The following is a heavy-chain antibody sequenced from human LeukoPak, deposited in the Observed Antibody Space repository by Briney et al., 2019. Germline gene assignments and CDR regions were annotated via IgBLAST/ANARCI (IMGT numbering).Heavy chain of an antibody. V-gene: IGHV1-3*01. Sequence: AASVKVSCKASGYTFTSYGMHWVRQAPGQRLEWMGWINAGNGNTKYSQKFQGRVTITRDTSASTAYMELSSLRSEDTAVYYCARGASGLEPPLDYWGQGTLVTVSS. CDR3: ARGASGLEPPLDY. CDR2: INAGNGNT. CDR1: GYTFTSYG. J-gene: IGHJ4*02. D-gene: IGHD6-6*01.